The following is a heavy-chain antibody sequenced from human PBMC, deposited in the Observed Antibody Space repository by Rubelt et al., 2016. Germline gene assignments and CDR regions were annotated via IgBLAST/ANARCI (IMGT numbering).Heavy chain of an antibody. CDR1: GFKFSTYA. V-gene: IGHV3-30*04. D-gene: IGHD3-10*02. Sequence: QVQVVESGGGVVQAGRSLRLSCAASGFKFSTYAMHWVRQAPGKGLEWVADISHAGSSTYYADSVKGRFTTYRDNAKNSGSLQMNSLRVEDTAVYYCLRGCWAPDDWGQGTLVTVSS. CDR3: LRGCWAPDD. CDR2: ISHAGSST. J-gene: IGHJ4*02.